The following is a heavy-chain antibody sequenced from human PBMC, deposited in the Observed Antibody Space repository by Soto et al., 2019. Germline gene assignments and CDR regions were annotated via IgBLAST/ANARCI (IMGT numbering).Heavy chain of an antibody. V-gene: IGHV3-23*01. J-gene: IGHJ4*02. CDR2: ISGRGGST. Sequence: GGYLRISCAASGFTFSSYAMSWVRQAPGKGLEWVSAISGRGGSTYYADSVKGRFTISRDNSKNTLYLQMNSLRAEDTAGYYYAKFLGDFDDFYDYRGQRSLVTVSS. CDR1: GFTFSSYA. CDR3: AKFLGDFDDFYDY. D-gene: IGHD4-17*01.